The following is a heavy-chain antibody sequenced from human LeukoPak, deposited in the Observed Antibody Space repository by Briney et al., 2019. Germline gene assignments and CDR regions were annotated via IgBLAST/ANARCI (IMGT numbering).Heavy chain of an antibody. D-gene: IGHD6-13*01. CDR1: GGSISSGGYY. CDR3: ARTGIAAAGTREVFGY. V-gene: IGHV4-31*03. CDR2: IYYSGST. Sequence: SETLSLTCTVSGGSISSGGYYWSWIRQHPGKGLEWIGYIYYSGSTYYNPSLKSRVTISVDTSKNQFSLKLSSVTAADTAVYYCARTGIAAAGTREVFGYWGQRTLVTVSS. J-gene: IGHJ4*02.